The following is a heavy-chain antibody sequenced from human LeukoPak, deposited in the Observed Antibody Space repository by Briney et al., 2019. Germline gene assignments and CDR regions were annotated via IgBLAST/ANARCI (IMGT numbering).Heavy chain of an antibody. CDR3: AKGRGIAAAGTPHAFDI. CDR2: IRYDGSNK. D-gene: IGHD6-13*01. CDR1: GFTFSSYG. V-gene: IGHV3-30*02. Sequence: GGSLRLSCAASGFTFSSYGMHWVRQAPGKGLEWVAFIRYDGSNKYYADSVKGRFTISRDNSKNTLYLQMNSLRAEDTAVYYCAKGRGIAAAGTPHAFDIWGQGTMVTVSS. J-gene: IGHJ3*02.